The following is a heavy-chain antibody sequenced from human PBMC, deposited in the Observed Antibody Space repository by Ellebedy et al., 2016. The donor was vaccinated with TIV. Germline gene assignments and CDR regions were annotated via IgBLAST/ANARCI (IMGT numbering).Heavy chain of an antibody. Sequence: SETLSLTCRVSGASIDSGGYYWNWIRHHPGKGLEWIGYIYYSGRTEYNPSLKSRVSMSVDPSKTQFSLRLTSVTAADTVVYFCARDANDYGIDAFDIWGHGTMVTVSA. CDR3: ARDANDYGIDAFDI. CDR2: IYYSGRT. CDR1: GASIDSGGYY. D-gene: IGHD4-17*01. J-gene: IGHJ3*02. V-gene: IGHV4-31*03.